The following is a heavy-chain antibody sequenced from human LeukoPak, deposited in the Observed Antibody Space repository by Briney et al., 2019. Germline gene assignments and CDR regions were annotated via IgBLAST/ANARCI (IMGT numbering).Heavy chain of an antibody. J-gene: IGHJ4*02. D-gene: IGHD2-15*01. CDR2: ISWDSRSA. CDR3: ARDSQDCSASTCYFDY. Sequence: PEGSLRLSCAASGFTFDDYAMHWVRQSPGKGLQWVSFISWDSRSAYYADSVKGRFNISRDNNKKSVFLQMNSLSAEDTAFYYCARDSQDCSASTCYFDYWGQGTLVTVSA. V-gene: IGHV3-43D*03. CDR1: GFTFDDYA.